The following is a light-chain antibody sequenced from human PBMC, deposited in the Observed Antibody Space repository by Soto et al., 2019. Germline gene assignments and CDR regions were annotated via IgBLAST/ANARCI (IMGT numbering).Light chain of an antibody. CDR2: DVT. CDR3: CSYAGRYTLM. Sequence: QSALTQPRSVSGSPGQSVTISCTGASSDVGGYTYVSWYQQHPGKAPKLMIYDVTKRPSGVPDRFSGSKSGNTASLTISELQAEDEADYYCCSYAGRYTLMFGGGTKLTVL. CDR1: SSDVGGYTY. J-gene: IGLJ3*02. V-gene: IGLV2-11*01.